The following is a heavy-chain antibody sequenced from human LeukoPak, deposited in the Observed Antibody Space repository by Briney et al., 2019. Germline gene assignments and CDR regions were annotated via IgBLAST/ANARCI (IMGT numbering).Heavy chain of an antibody. CDR1: GFSFRSYA. Sequence: GGSLRLSCAASGFSFRSYAMSWVRQAPGKGLEWVSAISGSGTNTYYADSVKGRFTISRDNSKNTLDLQMNSLRAEDTAVYYCAKANGANFGVAGYFDYWGQGTLVTVSS. D-gene: IGHD3-3*01. CDR3: AKANGANFGVAGYFDY. J-gene: IGHJ4*02. V-gene: IGHV3-23*01. CDR2: ISGSGTNT.